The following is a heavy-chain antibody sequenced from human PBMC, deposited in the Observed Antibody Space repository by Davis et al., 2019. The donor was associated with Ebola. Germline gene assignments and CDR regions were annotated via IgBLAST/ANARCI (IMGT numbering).Heavy chain of an antibody. J-gene: IGHJ4*02. CDR1: GGSINNYY. Sequence: MPSETLSLTCTVSGGSINNYYWSWIRQPPGKGLEWIGYIYSSGGTEYNPSLKTRVLMSVDTSKNQFSLKLTSVTAADTAVYYCARTDRVCSGGTCYSGNDFDYWGQGTLVTVSS. CDR3: ARTDRVCSGGTCYSGNDFDY. D-gene: IGHD2-15*01. V-gene: IGHV4-4*09. CDR2: IYSSGGT.